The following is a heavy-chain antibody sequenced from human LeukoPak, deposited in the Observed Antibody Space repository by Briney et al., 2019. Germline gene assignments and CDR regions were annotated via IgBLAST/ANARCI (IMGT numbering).Heavy chain of an antibody. D-gene: IGHD6-19*01. CDR2: IIPIFGTA. J-gene: IGHJ4*02. CDR1: GGTFSSYA. Sequence: SVKVSCKASGGTFSSYAISWVRQAPGQGLEWMGGIIPIFGTANYAQKFQGRVTITADKSTSTAYMELSSLRSEDTAVYYCARPSRIAVAGPFDYWGQGTLVTVSS. V-gene: IGHV1-69*06. CDR3: ARPSRIAVAGPFDY.